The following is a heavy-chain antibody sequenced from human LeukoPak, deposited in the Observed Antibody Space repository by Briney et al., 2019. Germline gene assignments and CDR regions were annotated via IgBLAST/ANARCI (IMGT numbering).Heavy chain of an antibody. CDR2: MNPNSGST. Sequence: ASVKVSCKTSGYTFTNYDINWVRQATGQGLEWMGWMNPNSGSTGYAQKFQGRVTMTRNTSISTAYMELSSLRSEDTAVYYCARVSYGDYVTPNWFDPWGQGTLVTVSS. V-gene: IGHV1-8*01. CDR3: ARVSYGDYVTPNWFDP. J-gene: IGHJ5*02. CDR1: GYTFTNYD. D-gene: IGHD4-17*01.